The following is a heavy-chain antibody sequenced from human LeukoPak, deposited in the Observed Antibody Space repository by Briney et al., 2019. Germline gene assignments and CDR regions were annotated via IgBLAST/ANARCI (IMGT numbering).Heavy chain of an antibody. CDR1: GFTFNNAW. J-gene: IGHJ4*02. CDR3: ITFSMIVVVITD. Sequence: GGSLRLSCVASGFTFNNAWMSWVRQAPGKGLEWVGRIKSKTDGGTTDYAAPVKGRFTISRDDSKNTLYLQMNSLKTEDTAVYYCITFSMIVVVITDWGQGTLVTVSS. D-gene: IGHD3-22*01. V-gene: IGHV3-15*01. CDR2: IKSKTDGGTT.